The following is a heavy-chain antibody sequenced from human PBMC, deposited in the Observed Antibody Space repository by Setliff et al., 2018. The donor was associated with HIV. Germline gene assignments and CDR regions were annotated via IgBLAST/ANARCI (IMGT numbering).Heavy chain of an antibody. CDR2: IYRDGTT. J-gene: IGHJ4*02. D-gene: IGHD3-3*01. CDR1: GGSISTPTYY. Sequence: SETLSLTCTVSGGSISTPTYYWGWIRQPPGKGLEWIGNIYRDGTTHYNPSLQSRVTISLDMPKNQISLRLTSLTAADTAVYYCARGGAYGLDVWGQGTLVTVSS. CDR3: ARGGAYGLDV. V-gene: IGHV4-39*07.